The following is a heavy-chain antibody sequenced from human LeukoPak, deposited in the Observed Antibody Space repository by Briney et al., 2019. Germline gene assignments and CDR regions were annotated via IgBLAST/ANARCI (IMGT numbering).Heavy chain of an antibody. J-gene: IGHJ4*02. Sequence: SETLSLTCAVSGGSISSGGYSWSWIRQPPGKGLEWIGYIYHSGSTYYNPSLKSRVTISVDRSKNQFSLKLSSVTAVDTAVYYCARGDGSYPYYFDYWGQGTLVTVSS. CDR2: IYHSGST. CDR3: ARGDGSYPYYFDY. V-gene: IGHV4-30-2*01. D-gene: IGHD1-26*01. CDR1: GGSISSGGYS.